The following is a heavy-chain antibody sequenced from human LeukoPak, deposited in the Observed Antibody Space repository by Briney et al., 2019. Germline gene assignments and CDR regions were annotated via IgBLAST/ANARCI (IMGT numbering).Heavy chain of an antibody. CDR1: GGSISSSSYY. J-gene: IGHJ4*02. CDR2: IYYSGST. V-gene: IGHV4-39*07. D-gene: IGHD6-19*01. Sequence: SETLSLTCTVSGGSISSSSYYWGWIRQPPGKGLEWIGSIYYSGSTYYNPSLKSRVTISVDTSKNQFSLKLSSVTAADTAVYYCARQMIAVAGIDYWGQGTLVTVSS. CDR3: ARQMIAVAGIDY.